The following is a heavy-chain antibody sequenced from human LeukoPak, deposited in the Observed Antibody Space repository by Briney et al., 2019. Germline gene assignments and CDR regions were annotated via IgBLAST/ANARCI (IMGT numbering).Heavy chain of an antibody. D-gene: IGHD3-10*01. V-gene: IGHV3-66*01. Sequence: QAGGSLRLSCAASGFTVSSNYMSWVRQAPGKGLEWVSVIYSGGSTYYADSVKGRFTISRDNSKNTLYLQMNSLRAEDTAVYYCARMGYGSGSSQNDAFDIWGQGTMVTVSS. CDR2: IYSGGST. CDR3: ARMGYGSGSSQNDAFDI. J-gene: IGHJ3*02. CDR1: GFTVSSNY.